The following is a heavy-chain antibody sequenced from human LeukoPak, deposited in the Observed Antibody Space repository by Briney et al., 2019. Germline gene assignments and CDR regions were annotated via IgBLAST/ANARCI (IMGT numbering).Heavy chain of an antibody. Sequence: PSETLSLIRTVSGGSISNYYFTWIRQPPGQGLEWIGYIYYSGTTHYSPSLKSRVTLSVDTSKSQFSLKLSSVTAADTAVYYCARVGGSWYSAAFDVWGQGTMVTVSS. D-gene: IGHD6-13*01. CDR1: GGSISNYY. V-gene: IGHV4-59*01. CDR3: ARVGGSWYSAAFDV. CDR2: IYYSGTT. J-gene: IGHJ3*01.